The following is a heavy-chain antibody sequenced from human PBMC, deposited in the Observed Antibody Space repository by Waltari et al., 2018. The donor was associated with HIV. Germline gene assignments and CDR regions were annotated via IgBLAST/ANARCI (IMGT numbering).Heavy chain of an antibody. CDR2: IYYSGST. Sequence: QVQLQESGPGLVKPSQTLSLTCTVSGGSISSGVYYWSWRRQHPGTGLEWIGYIYYSGSTYYNPSLKSRVTISVDTSKNQFSLKLSSVTAADTAVYYGARGGYDYYYYYGMDVWGQGTTVTVSS. J-gene: IGHJ6*02. CDR3: ARGGYDYYYYYGMDV. D-gene: IGHD5-12*01. CDR1: GGSISSGVYY. V-gene: IGHV4-31*03.